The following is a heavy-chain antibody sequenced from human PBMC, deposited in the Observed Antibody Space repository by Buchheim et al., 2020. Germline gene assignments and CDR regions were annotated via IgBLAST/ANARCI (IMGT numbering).Heavy chain of an antibody. V-gene: IGHV1-46*01. CDR3: ARDLGATGLYGDLNNWFDP. J-gene: IGHJ5*02. CDR1: GYTFTSYY. CDR2: INPSGGST. D-gene: IGHD4-17*01. Sequence: QVQLVQSGAEVKKPGASVKVSCKASGYTFTSYYMHWVRQAPGQGLEWMGIINPSGGSTSYAQKFQGRVTMTRDTSTSPVYMELSSLRSEDTAVYYCARDLGATGLYGDLNNWFDPWGQGTL.